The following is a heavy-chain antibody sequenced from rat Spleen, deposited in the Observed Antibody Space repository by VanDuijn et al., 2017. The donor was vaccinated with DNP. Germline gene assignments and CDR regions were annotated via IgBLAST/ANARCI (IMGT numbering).Heavy chain of an antibody. CDR2: VNSAGTT. D-gene: IGHD1-12*03. CDR3: ARGNDGCYPNWYFDF. CDR1: GYSITSSYR. J-gene: IGHJ1*01. V-gene: IGHV3-3*01. Sequence: EVQLQESGPGLVKPSQSLSLTCSVTGYSITSSYRWNWIRKFPGNKLEWMGSVNSAGTTNYNPSLKSRISITRDTSKNQLFLHLNSVATEDTATYYCARGNDGCYPNWYFDFWGPGTMVTVSS.